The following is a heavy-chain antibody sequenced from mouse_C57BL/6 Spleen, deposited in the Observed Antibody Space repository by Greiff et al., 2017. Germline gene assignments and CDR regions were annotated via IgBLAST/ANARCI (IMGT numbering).Heavy chain of an antibody. CDR1: GYAFSSYW. D-gene: IGHD4-1*01. CDR2: IYPGDGDT. J-gene: IGHJ2*01. V-gene: IGHV1-80*01. Sequence: LKQSGASVTISCKASGYAFSSYWMNWVKQRPGKGLEWIGQIYPGDGDTNYNGKFKGTATLTADKSSSTAYMQLSSLTSEDSAVEFCAGSFNWCFDYWGQGTTLTVSS. CDR3: AGSFNWCFDY.